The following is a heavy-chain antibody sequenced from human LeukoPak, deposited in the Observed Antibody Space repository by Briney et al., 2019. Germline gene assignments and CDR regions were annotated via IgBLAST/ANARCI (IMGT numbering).Heavy chain of an antibody. Sequence: TSETLSLTCTVSGGSISSYYWSWIRQPAGKGLEWIGRIYTSGSTNYNPSLKSRVTMSVDTSKNQFSLKLSSVTAADTAVYYCARGGLGIAAAFGFGPYYYYYMDVWGKGTTVT. J-gene: IGHJ6*03. CDR3: ARGGLGIAAAFGFGPYYYYYMDV. V-gene: IGHV4-4*07. CDR2: IYTSGST. CDR1: GGSISSYY. D-gene: IGHD6-13*01.